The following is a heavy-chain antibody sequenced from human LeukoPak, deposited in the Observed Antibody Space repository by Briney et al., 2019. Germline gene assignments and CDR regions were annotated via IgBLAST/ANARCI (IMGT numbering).Heavy chain of an antibody. V-gene: IGHV4-39*01. CDR3: ASFHRYMTPDAFDI. CDR2: IYYSGST. Sequence: PSETLSLTCTVSGGSISSGDYYWGWIRQPPGKGLEWIGSIYYSGSTYYNPSLKSRVTISVDTSKNQFSLKLSSVTAADTAVYYCASFHRYMTPDAFDIWGQGTMVTVSS. CDR1: GGSISSGDYY. D-gene: IGHD1-1*01. J-gene: IGHJ3*02.